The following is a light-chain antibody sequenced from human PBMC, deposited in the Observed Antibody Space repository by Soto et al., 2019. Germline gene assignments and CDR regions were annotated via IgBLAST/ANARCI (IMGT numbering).Light chain of an antibody. CDR3: SSYTTSSTYV. J-gene: IGLJ1*01. CDR2: DVS. Sequence: QSVLTQPAPLSGYPGQSITISCTGASSDVGAYNYVAWCQQHPGKGPKLLIYDVSNRPSGFSSRFSGSKSGNTASLTISGLRAEDEADYFCSSYTTSSTYVFGTGTKVTVL. V-gene: IGLV2-14*01. CDR1: SSDVGAYNY.